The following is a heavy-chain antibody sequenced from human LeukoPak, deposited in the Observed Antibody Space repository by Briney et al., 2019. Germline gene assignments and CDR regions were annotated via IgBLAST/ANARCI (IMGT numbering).Heavy chain of an antibody. V-gene: IGHV4-38-2*02. D-gene: IGHD2-2*01. CDR2: IYHSGST. CDR1: GYSISSGYY. Sequence: SETLSLTCTVSGYSISSGYYWGWIRQPPGKGLEWIGSIYHSGSTYYNPSLKSRVTISVDTSKNQFSLKLSSVTAADTAVYYCARGRDCSSTSCYVRVRFDPWGQGTLVTVSS. J-gene: IGHJ5*02. CDR3: ARGRDCSSTSCYVRVRFDP.